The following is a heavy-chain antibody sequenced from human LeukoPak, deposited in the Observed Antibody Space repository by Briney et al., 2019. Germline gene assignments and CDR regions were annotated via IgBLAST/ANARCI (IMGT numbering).Heavy chain of an antibody. D-gene: IGHD5-18*01. V-gene: IGHV3-66*01. CDR1: GFTVSSNY. J-gene: IGHJ4*02. Sequence: GGSLRLSCAASGFTVSSNYMSWVRQAPGKGLEWVSVIYSGGSTYYADSVKGRFTISRDNSKNTLYLQMNSLRAEDTAVYYCASRAGYSYGYSPSNWGQGTLVTVSS. CDR2: IYSGGST. CDR3: ASRAGYSYGYSPSN.